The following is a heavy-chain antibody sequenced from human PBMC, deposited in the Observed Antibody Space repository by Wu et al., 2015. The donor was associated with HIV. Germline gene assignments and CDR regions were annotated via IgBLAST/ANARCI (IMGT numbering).Heavy chain of an antibody. V-gene: IGHV1-8*01. Sequence: QVQLVQSGAEVKKPGSSVKVSCKASGGTFTSYDINWVRQATGQGLEWMGWMNPNSGNTGYAQKFQGRVTMTRNTSISTAYMELSSLRSEDTAVYYCARSGIQPYYYGMDVWGQGTTVTVSS. CDR2: MNPNSGNT. J-gene: IGHJ6*02. CDR3: ARSGIQPYYYGMDV. D-gene: IGHD5-18*01. CDR1: GGTFTSYD.